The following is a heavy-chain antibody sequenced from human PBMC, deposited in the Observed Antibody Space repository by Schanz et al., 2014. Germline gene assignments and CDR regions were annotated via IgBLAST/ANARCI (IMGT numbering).Heavy chain of an antibody. V-gene: IGHV1-2*02. CDR1: GYTFTGYY. CDR2: INPNSGGT. J-gene: IGHJ6*02. D-gene: IGHD2-2*01. Sequence: QVQLVQSGAEVKKPGASVKVSCQASGYTFTGYYMHWVRQAPGQGLEWMGWINPNSGGTNYPQRFQGRVTTTRDTSSRTVYMQLSRLTSDDTAVYFCARERGRGYCSRTSCSKDYGMDVWGQGTTVTVSS. CDR3: ARERGRGYCSRTSCSKDYGMDV.